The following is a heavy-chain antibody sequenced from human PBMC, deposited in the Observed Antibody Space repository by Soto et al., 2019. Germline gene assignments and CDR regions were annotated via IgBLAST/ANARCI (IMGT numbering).Heavy chain of an antibody. CDR1: GGSFSGHY. CDR2: INHSGST. Sequence: QVHLEQWGAGLLKPSETLSLTCAVYGGSFSGHYSSWIRQAPGKGLEWIGEINHSGSTNYNPSLTSRITMSIDTYNNQCSLKLSSVTAADTAVYYCARGGTYYDFWRGDYWGQGTLVAVSS. CDR3: ARGGTYYDFWRGDY. J-gene: IGHJ4*02. D-gene: IGHD3-3*01. V-gene: IGHV4-34*01.